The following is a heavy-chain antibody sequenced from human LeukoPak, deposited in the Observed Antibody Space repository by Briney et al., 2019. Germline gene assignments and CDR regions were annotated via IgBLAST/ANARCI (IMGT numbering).Heavy chain of an antibody. J-gene: IGHJ4*02. V-gene: IGHV3-9*01. Sequence: GRSLRLSCAASGFTFDDYAMHWVRQAPGKGLEWVSGIGWNSGSIGYADSVKGRFTISRDNAKNSLYLQMNSLRAEDTALYYCAKEGISGSYYYFDYWGQGTLVTVSS. CDR3: AKEGISGSYYYFDY. D-gene: IGHD1-26*01. CDR2: IGWNSGSI. CDR1: GFTFDDYA.